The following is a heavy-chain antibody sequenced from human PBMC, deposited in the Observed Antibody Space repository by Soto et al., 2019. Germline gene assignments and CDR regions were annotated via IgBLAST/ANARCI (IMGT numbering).Heavy chain of an antibody. J-gene: IGHJ5*02. CDR2: LYYSGST. CDR3: ARESYVQVS. CDR1: GGSISSSSYY. Sequence: QLQLQESGPGLVKPSETLSLTCTVSGGSISSSSYYWGWIRQPPGKGLEWIGSLYYSGSTYYNPSLQGRVTRSVDTSKNQFSLKLSSVTAADTAVYNCARESYVQVSWGQGTLVTVSS. D-gene: IGHD3-16*01. V-gene: IGHV4-39*02.